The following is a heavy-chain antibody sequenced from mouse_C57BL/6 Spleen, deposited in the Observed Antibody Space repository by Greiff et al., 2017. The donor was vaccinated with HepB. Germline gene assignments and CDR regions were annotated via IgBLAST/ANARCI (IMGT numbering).Heavy chain of an antibody. Sequence: EVQGVESGGGLVQPGGSLSLSCAASGFTFTDYYMSWVRQPPGKALEWLGFIRNKANGYTTEYSASVKGRFTISRDNSQSILYLQMNALRAENSATYCCARFFSTGRYFGYWGQGTTLTVSS. J-gene: IGHJ2*01. V-gene: IGHV7-3*01. CDR3: ARFFSTGRYFGY. D-gene: IGHD1-1*01. CDR2: IRNKANGYTT. CDR1: GFTFTDYY.